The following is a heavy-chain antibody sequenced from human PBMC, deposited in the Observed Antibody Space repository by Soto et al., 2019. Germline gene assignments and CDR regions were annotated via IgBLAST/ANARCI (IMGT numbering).Heavy chain of an antibody. CDR1: GGTFSSYA. J-gene: IGHJ4*02. CDR3: ASYYDSSGYSFDY. V-gene: IGHV1-69*13. D-gene: IGHD3-22*01. Sequence: SVKVSCKASGGTFSSYAISWVRQAPGQGLEWMGGIIPIFGTANYAQKFQGRVTITADESTSTAYMELSSLRSEDTAVYYCASYYDSSGYSFDYWGQGTLVTVSS. CDR2: IIPIFGTA.